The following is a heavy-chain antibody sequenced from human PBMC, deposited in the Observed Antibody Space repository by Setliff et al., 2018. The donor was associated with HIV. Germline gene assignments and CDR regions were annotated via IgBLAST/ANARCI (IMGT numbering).Heavy chain of an antibody. J-gene: IGHJ4*02. V-gene: IGHV1-69*06. CDR2: IIPKFGAA. CDR1: GDTFGSHT. D-gene: IGHD5-18*01. CDR3: ATHGYTYGVDFDS. Sequence: SVKVSCKASGDTFGSHTISWVRQAPRQGLEWMGGIIPKFGAANYAQNFQGRVAITADKFTKTAYMELSSLRSDDTAVYFCATHGYTYGVDFDSWGQGTRVTVSS.